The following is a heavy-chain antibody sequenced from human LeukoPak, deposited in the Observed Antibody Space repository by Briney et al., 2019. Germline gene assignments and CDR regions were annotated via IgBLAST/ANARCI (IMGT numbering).Heavy chain of an antibody. CDR2: ISAYNGNT. J-gene: IGHJ6*02. CDR1: GYTFTSYG. CDR3: ARDRWVSRSGDYYYGMDV. V-gene: IGHV1-18*01. Sequence: GASVKVSCKASGYTFTSYGISWVRQAPGQGLEWMGWISAYNGNTNYAQKLQGRVTMTTDTSASTAYMELRSLRSDDTAVYYCARDRWVSRSGDYYYGMDVWGQGTTVTVSS. D-gene: IGHD3-10*01.